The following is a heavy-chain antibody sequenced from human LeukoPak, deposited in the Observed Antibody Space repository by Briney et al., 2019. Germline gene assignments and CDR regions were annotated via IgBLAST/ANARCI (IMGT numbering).Heavy chain of an antibody. Sequence: GASVKVSCKASGYTFTSYAMHWVRQAPGQRLEWMGWINAGNGNTKYSQKFQGRVTITRDTSASTAYMELSSLRSEDTAVYYCARSRAHWGSGSYILSDYWGQGTLVTVSS. CDR3: ARSRAHWGSGSYILSDY. V-gene: IGHV1-3*01. CDR1: GYTFTSYA. D-gene: IGHD3-10*01. CDR2: INAGNGNT. J-gene: IGHJ4*02.